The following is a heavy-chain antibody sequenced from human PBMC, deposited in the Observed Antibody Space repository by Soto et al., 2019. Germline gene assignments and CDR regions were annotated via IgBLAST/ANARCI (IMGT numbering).Heavy chain of an antibody. CDR1: GYSFTTHW. D-gene: IGHD2-15*01. CDR3: ARRCAKGNCYQAYGMDV. J-gene: IGHJ6*02. Sequence: GESLKISCKTFGYSFTTHWIVWVRQMPGKGLQWMGMIDPDDSDTSYSPSFQGQVTISANKSISTAYLQWNSLKASDTAIYYCARRCAKGNCYQAYGMDVWGQGTTVTVSS. CDR2: IDPDDSDT. V-gene: IGHV5-51*01.